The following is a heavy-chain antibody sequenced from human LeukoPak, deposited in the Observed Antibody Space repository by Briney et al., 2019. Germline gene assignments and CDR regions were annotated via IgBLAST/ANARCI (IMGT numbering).Heavy chain of an antibody. CDR2: IYYSGST. D-gene: IGHD4-23*01. J-gene: IGHJ5*02. V-gene: IGHV4-59*08. CDR1: GGSISSYY. Sequence: SETLSLTCTVSGGSISSYYWSWIRQPPGKGLEWIGYIYYSGSTNYNPSLKSRVTISVDTSKNRFSLKLSSVTAADTAVYHCARHVTQRDWFDPWGQGALVTVSS. CDR3: ARHVTQRDWFDP.